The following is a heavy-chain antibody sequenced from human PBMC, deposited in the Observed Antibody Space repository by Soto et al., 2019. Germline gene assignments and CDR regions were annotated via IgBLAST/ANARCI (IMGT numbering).Heavy chain of an antibody. CDR3: ASQTTLASPLDY. D-gene: IGHD1-1*01. CDR2: IWCDGSNE. CDR1: GCAVGRYG. J-gene: IGHJ4*02. Sequence: GGSLRLSCAASGCAVGRYGVHWVRQAPGKGLEWVSLIWCDGSNEYYAESVKGRFTISRDSPKNAVHLQMNNLRAEDTAIYYCASQTTLASPLDYWGQGSLVTVSS. V-gene: IGHV3-33*01.